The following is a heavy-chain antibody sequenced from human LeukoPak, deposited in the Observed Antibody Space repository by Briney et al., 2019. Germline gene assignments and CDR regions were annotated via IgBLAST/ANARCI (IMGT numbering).Heavy chain of an antibody. CDR2: ISSSGSTI. CDR3: ASNGLSGGFDY. Sequence: GGSLRLSCAASGFTFSSYEMNWVHQAPGKGLEWVSYISSSGSTIYYADSVKGRFTISRDNAKNSLYLQMNSLRAEDTAVYYCASNGLSGGFDYWGQGTLVTVSS. D-gene: IGHD3-16*01. V-gene: IGHV3-48*03. J-gene: IGHJ4*02. CDR1: GFTFSSYE.